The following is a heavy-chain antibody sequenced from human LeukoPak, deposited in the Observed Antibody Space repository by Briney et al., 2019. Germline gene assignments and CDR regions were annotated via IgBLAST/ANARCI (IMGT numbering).Heavy chain of an antibody. J-gene: IGHJ4*02. Sequence: PSETLSLTCTVSGGSISSYYWSWIRQPPGKGLEWIGYIYYSGSTNYNPSLKSRVTISVDTSKNQFSLKLSSVTAADTAVYYCARERLRSIAAAQNFDYWGQGTLVTVSS. CDR3: ARERLRSIAAAQNFDY. CDR2: IYYSGST. D-gene: IGHD6-13*01. CDR1: GGSISSYY. V-gene: IGHV4-59*12.